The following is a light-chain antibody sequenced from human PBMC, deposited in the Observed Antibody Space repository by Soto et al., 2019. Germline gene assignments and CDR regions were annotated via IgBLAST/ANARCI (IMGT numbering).Light chain of an antibody. J-gene: IGKJ4*01. CDR3: QQRYSLFT. CDR2: DAS. CDR1: QSVGSQ. V-gene: IGKV3-11*01. Sequence: EIVLTQSPATLSLSPGERATLSCRVSQSVGSQLAWYQQKPGQAPRLLIYDASNRATGIPARFSGSGSGTDFTLTINSLEPEDVALYFCQQRYSLFTFGGGTRWIS.